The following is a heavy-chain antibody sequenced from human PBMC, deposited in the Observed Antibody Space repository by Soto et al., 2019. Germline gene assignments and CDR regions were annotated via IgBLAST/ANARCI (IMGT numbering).Heavy chain of an antibody. CDR3: ERESSSCCHDY. V-gene: IGHV1-18*01. J-gene: IGHJ4*02. CDR2: ISAYNGNT. Sequence: QVQLVQSGAEVKKPGASVKVSCKASGYTFTSYGISWVRQASGQGLEWKGWISAYNGNTNYAQKNQGRVTMTTDTSTGTAYMELRSLRNDNTAVYYCERESSSCCHDYWGQGALVTVSS. CDR1: GYTFTSYG. D-gene: IGHD6-13*01.